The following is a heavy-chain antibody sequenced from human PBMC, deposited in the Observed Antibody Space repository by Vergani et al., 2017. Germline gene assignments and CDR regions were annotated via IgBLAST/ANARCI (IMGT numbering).Heavy chain of an antibody. CDR2: INHSGST. CDR3: ARGIHYGDYVLYYYYYMDV. D-gene: IGHD4-17*01. V-gene: IGHV4-34*01. Sequence: QVQLQQWGAGLLTPSETLSLTCAVYGGSFSGYYWSWIRQPPGKGLEWIGEINHSGSTNYNPSLKSRVTISVDTSKNQFSLKLSSVTAADTAVYYCARGIHYGDYVLYYYYYMDVWGKGTTVTVSS. J-gene: IGHJ6*03. CDR1: GGSFSGYY.